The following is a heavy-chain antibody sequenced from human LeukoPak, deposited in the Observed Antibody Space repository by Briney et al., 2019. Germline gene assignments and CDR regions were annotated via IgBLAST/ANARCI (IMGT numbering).Heavy chain of an antibody. CDR3: AKPPSSSSYYFDY. D-gene: IGHD6-13*01. V-gene: IGHV3-30*18. Sequence: GGSLRLSCAASGFTFSSYAMSWVRQAPGKGLEWVAVISFDGGNKYYADSVKGRFTISRDNSKNTLYLQMNSLSAEDTAVYYCAKPPSSSSYYFDYWGQGTLVTVSS. J-gene: IGHJ4*02. CDR2: ISFDGGNK. CDR1: GFTFSSYA.